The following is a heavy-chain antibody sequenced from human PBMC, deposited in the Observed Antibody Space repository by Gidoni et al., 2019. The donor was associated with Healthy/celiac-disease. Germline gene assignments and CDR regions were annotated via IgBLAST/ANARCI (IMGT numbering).Heavy chain of an antibody. CDR1: GFTFSRYV. J-gene: IGHJ4*02. CDR2: IWYDGSNK. D-gene: IGHD3-22*01. V-gene: IGHV3-33*01. CDR3: ARSAPPVYYESSGYSQFFDY. Sequence: QVQLVESGGGVVQPGRSLRLSCSASGFTFSRYVMNWVRQAPGKGLEWVAVIWYDGSNKYYEDSVKGRFTISRDNSKNTRYLQMNSLRAEDTAVYYCARSAPPVYYESSGYSQFFDYWGQGTLVTVSS.